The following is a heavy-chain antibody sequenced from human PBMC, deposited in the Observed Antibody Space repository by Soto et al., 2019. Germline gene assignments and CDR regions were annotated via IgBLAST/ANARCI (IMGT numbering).Heavy chain of an antibody. J-gene: IGHJ4*02. CDR1: GGSVNSDNFY. Sequence: QVHLQESGPGQVKPSETLSLICTVSGGSVNSDNFYWSWIRQPPGRGLEWIGYIYYTGSTNYNPYLKSRVTISIDTSRNQFSLKLSSVTAADTAVYYCAREFSNSPEAFDSWGQGSLVTVSS. CDR2: IYYTGST. D-gene: IGHD6-6*01. V-gene: IGHV4-61*01. CDR3: AREFSNSPEAFDS.